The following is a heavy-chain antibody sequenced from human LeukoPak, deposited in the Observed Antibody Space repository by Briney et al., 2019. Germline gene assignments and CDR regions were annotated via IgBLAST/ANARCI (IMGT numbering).Heavy chain of an antibody. J-gene: IGHJ4*02. Sequence: GGSVRLSCAASGFTVSSNYMSWVRQAPGKGLEWVSVIYSGGSKYYADFVKGRFTISRDNSKNTLYLQMNSLRAEDTAVYYCARLRTGYLDYWGQGTLVTVSS. CDR3: ARLRTGYLDY. D-gene: IGHD3/OR15-3a*01. CDR2: IYSGGSK. CDR1: GFTVSSNY. V-gene: IGHV3-66*02.